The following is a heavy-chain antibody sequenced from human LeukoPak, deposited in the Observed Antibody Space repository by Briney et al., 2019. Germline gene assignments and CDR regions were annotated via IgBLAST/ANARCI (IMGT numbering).Heavy chain of an antibody. CDR1: GGSFSGYY. V-gene: IGHV4-34*01. Sequence: SETLSLTCAVYGGSFSGYYWSWIRQPPGKGLEWIGEINHSGSTNYNPSLKSRVTISVDTSKNQFSLKLSSVTAADTAVYYCASLQNQMVGATTPLTEYFQHWGRGTLVTVSS. J-gene: IGHJ1*01. D-gene: IGHD1-26*01. CDR3: ASLQNQMVGATTPLTEYFQH. CDR2: INHSGST.